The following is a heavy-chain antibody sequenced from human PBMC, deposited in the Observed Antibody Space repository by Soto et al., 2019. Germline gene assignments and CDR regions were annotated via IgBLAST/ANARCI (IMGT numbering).Heavy chain of an antibody. CDR1: GFTFSSYW. CDR2: IKQDGSEK. Sequence: EVQLVESGGGLVQPGGSLRLSCAASGFTFSSYWMSWVRQAPGKGLEWVANIKQDGSEKYYVDSVKGRFTISRDNAKNSLHLQMNRLRPEETAVYYCAREGNAGYSGYDDAFDIWGQGTMVSDSS. CDR3: AREGNAGYSGYDDAFDI. V-gene: IGHV3-7*01. J-gene: IGHJ3*02. D-gene: IGHD5-12*01.